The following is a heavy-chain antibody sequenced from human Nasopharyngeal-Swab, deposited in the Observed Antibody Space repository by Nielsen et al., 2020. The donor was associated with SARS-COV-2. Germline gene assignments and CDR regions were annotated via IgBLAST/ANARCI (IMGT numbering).Heavy chain of an antibody. J-gene: IGHJ2*01. Sequence: ASVKVSCKAYGYTFSYYTIHWVRHAPGQSLEWMGWINTEYGNTRYSQKFPGRVTISRDTSARTADMELSSLTSEDTAVYYCAREKAAAGTGYWYFDLWGRGTLVTVSS. CDR1: GYTFSYYT. V-gene: IGHV1-3*04. CDR2: INTEYGNT. D-gene: IGHD6-13*01. CDR3: AREKAAAGTGYWYFDL.